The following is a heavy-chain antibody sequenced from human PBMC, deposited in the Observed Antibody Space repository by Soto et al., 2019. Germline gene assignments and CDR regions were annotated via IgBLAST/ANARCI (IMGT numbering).Heavy chain of an antibody. CDR3: AKDNRAFRLGFTDY. J-gene: IGHJ4*02. CDR2: ISGSGGST. V-gene: IGHV3-23*01. D-gene: IGHD3-16*01. Sequence: GGSLRLSCAASGFTFSSYAMSWVRQAPGKGLEWVSAISGSGGSTYYADSVKGRFTISRDNSKNTLYLQMNSLRAEDTAVYYCAKDNRAFRLGFTDYWGQGTLVTVSS. CDR1: GFTFSSYA.